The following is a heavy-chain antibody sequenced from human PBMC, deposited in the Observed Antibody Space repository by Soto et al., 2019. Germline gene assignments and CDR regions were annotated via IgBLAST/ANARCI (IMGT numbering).Heavy chain of an antibody. D-gene: IGHD6-19*01. CDR1: GGSFSGYY. CDR2: INHSGST. J-gene: IGHJ4*02. V-gene: IGHV4-34*01. Sequence: ETLSLTCAVYGGSFSGYYWSWIRQPPGKGLEWIGEINHSGSTNYNPSLKSRVTISVDTSKNQFSLKLSSVTAADTAVYYCARVDGSGWYHDYWGQGTLVTVSS. CDR3: ARVDGSGWYHDY.